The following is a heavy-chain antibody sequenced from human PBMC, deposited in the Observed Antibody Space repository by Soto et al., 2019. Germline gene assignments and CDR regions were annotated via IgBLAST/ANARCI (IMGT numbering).Heavy chain of an antibody. J-gene: IGHJ5*02. CDR3: ARADYYDSGPGWFDP. D-gene: IGHD3-22*01. CDR2: IIPIFGTA. CDR1: GGTFSSYA. V-gene: IGHV1-69*13. Sequence: GASVKVSCKASGGTFSSYAISWVRQAPGQGLEWMGGIIPIFGTANCAQKFQGRVTTTADESTSTAYMELSSLRSEDTAVYYCARADYYDSGPGWFDPWGQGTLVTVSS.